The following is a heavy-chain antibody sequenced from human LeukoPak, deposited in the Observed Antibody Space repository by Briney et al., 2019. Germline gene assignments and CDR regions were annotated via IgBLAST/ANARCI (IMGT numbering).Heavy chain of an antibody. CDR1: GGSFSGYY. CDR3: ARHHSYSSGWALDY. V-gene: IGHV4-34*01. D-gene: IGHD6-19*01. Sequence: SETLSLTCAVYGGSFSGYYWSWIRQPPGKGLEWIGEINHSGSTNYNPSLKSRVTISVDTSKNQFSLKLSSVTAADTAVYYCARHHSYSSGWALDYWGQGTLVTVSS. J-gene: IGHJ4*02. CDR2: INHSGST.